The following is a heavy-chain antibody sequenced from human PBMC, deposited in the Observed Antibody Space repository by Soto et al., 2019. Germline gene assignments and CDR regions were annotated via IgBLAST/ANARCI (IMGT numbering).Heavy chain of an antibody. J-gene: IGHJ4*02. D-gene: IGHD5-12*01. CDR2: IYYSGRT. CDR1: GGSISSGGYF. CDR3: ARDRRDGYKRYFEF. V-gene: IGHV4-31*03. Sequence: SETLSLTCTVSGGSISSGGYFWSWVRQHPGKGLEWIGNIYYSGRTYYNPSLKSRVTISVDTSKNQFSLKLSSVTAADTAVYFCARDRRDGYKRYFEFWGQGNQVTVSS.